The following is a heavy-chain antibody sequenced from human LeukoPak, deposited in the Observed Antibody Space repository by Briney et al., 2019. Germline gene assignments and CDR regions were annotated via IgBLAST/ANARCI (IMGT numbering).Heavy chain of an antibody. D-gene: IGHD3-10*01. CDR1: GGSFSGYY. CDR2: INHSGST. J-gene: IGHJ3*02. V-gene: IGHV4-34*01. CDR3: ARVMSTYYYGSGRSRGAFDI. Sequence: SETLSLTCAVYGGSFSGYYWSWIRQPPGKGLEWIGEINHSGSTNYNPSLKSRVTISVDTSKNQFSLKLSSVTAADTAVYYCARVMSTYYYGSGRSRGAFDIWGQGTMVTVSS.